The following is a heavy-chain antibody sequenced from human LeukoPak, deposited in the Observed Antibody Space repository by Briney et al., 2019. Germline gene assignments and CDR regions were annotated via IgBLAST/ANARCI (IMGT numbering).Heavy chain of an antibody. CDR1: GYSFTSYW. V-gene: IGHV5-51*01. CDR3: ARHYRPRGSPNYYDSSGSTPLDY. D-gene: IGHD3-22*01. CDR2: IYPGDSDT. Sequence: GESLQISSKGSGYSFTSYWIGWVRPMPGKGLEWMGIIYPGDSDTRDSPSFQGQVTISADKSISTAYLQWSSLKASDTAMYYCARHYRPRGSPNYYDSSGSTPLDYWGQGTLVTVSS. J-gene: IGHJ4*02.